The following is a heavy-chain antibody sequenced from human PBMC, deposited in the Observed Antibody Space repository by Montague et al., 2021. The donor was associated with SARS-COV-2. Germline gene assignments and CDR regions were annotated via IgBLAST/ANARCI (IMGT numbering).Heavy chain of an antibody. CDR3: ARARGSHYMSWFDS. J-gene: IGHJ5*01. V-gene: IGHV4-39*01. CDR2: INYSGKT. Sequence: SETLSLTCTVSGGSISSGTYYWGWVRQPPGKGLEWIGTINYSGKTYYNPSLKSRVTISVDTSKNQFSLKVTSVTAADTAVYYCARARGSHYMSWFDSWGQGTLVIVSS. CDR1: GGSISSGTYY. D-gene: IGHD3-10*01.